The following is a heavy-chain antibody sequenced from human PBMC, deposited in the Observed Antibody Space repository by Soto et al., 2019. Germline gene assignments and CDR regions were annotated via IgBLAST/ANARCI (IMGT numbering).Heavy chain of an antibody. CDR1: GFTFSDYD. D-gene: IGHD2-21*02. V-gene: IGHV3-13*01. Sequence: EVQLVESWGGLVQPGGSLRLSCAASGFTFSDYDMHWVRQPTGKGLEWVSTIGSTDDTYYSGSVKGRFTISRENAKNSFYLQMNSLRAGDTAVYYCARGTWTADRFDYWGQGTLVTVSS. CDR2: IGSTDDT. J-gene: IGHJ4*02. CDR3: ARGTWTADRFDY.